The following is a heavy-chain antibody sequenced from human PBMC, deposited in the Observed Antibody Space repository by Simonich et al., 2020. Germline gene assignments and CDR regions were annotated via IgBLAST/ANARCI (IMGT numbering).Heavy chain of an antibody. V-gene: IGHV1-2*02. CDR1: GYTFTGYY. J-gene: IGHJ3*02. CDR3: ARGLLSGSYYAFDI. Sequence: QVQLVQSGAEVKKPGASVKVSCKASGYTFTGYYMHWVRQAPGQGLEWLDRINPNGGGQTEAQNLKGRVTMTRDTTNSTAYMGLSRLRSDDTAVYYCARGLLSGSYYAFDIWGQGTMVTVSS. CDR2: INPNGGG. D-gene: IGHD1-26*01.